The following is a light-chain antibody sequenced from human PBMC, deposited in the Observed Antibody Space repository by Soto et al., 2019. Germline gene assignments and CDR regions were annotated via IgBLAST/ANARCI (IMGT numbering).Light chain of an antibody. Sequence: QSALTQPASVCGSPGQSITISCTGTISDLAIYNYVSWYQQQPGKAPKLMIYQVTNRPSGVSNRFSGYRYGNTASLTISGLQAQDEADYYCSSYTDSSNYVFGTGTKVTV. CDR2: QVT. V-gene: IGLV2-14*01. J-gene: IGLJ1*01. CDR3: SSYTDSSNYV. CDR1: ISDLAIYNY.